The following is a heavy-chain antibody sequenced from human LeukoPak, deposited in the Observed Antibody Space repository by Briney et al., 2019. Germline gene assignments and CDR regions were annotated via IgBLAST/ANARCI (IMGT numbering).Heavy chain of an antibody. Sequence: PGGSLRLSCAASGFTFSSYGMHWVRQAPGKGLEWVAVISYDGSNKYYADSVKGRFTIFRDNSKSTLYLQMNSLRAEDTAVYYCARGGIAAAGTAIDYWGQGTLVTVSS. V-gene: IGHV3-30*03. D-gene: IGHD6-13*01. CDR1: GFTFSSYG. CDR3: ARGGIAAAGTAIDY. J-gene: IGHJ4*02. CDR2: ISYDGSNK.